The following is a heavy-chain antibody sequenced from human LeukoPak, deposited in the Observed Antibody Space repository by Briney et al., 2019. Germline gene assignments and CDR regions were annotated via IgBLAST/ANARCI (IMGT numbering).Heavy chain of an antibody. V-gene: IGHV3-23*01. J-gene: IGHJ4*02. CDR3: ASPGQWDY. D-gene: IGHD6-19*01. Sequence: PGGSLRLSCAAPGFTFSSYAMSWVRQAPGKGLEWASAISGSGGSTCYADSVKGRFTISRDNSRNTLYLQMNSLRAEDTAVYYCASPGQWDYWGQGTLVTVSS. CDR1: GFTFSSYA. CDR2: ISGSGGST.